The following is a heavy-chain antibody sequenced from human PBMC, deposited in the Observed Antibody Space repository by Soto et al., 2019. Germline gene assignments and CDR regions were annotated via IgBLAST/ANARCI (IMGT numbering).Heavy chain of an antibody. D-gene: IGHD1-1*01. CDR3: AGRWNYYYGMDV. J-gene: IGHJ6*02. CDR2: INHSAST. Sequence: QVQLQQWGAGLLKPSETLSLTCAVYGGSFSGYYWRWIRQPPGKGLEWIGEINHSASTNYNPSLERRVTISVDTSKNEFALKLTSETAADTAVYFCAGRWNYYYGMDVWGQGTTVTVS. CDR1: GGSFSGYY. V-gene: IGHV4-34*01.